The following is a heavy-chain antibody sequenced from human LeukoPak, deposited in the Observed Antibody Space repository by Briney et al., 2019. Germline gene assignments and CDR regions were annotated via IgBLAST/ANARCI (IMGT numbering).Heavy chain of an antibody. CDR3: AMGVGAPEDLAVAADFDY. J-gene: IGHJ4*02. Sequence: PVKVSCKASGGTFSSYVINWVRQAPGQGLEWMGGIIPIFGTANYAQKFQVRVTITADKSTSTAYMELSSLRSEDTAVYYCAMGVGAPEDLAVAADFDYWGQGTLVTVSS. CDR2: IIPIFGTA. D-gene: IGHD6-19*01. CDR1: GGTFSSYV. V-gene: IGHV1-69*06.